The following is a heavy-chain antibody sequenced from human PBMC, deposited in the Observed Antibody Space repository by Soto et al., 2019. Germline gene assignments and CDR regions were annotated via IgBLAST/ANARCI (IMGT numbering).Heavy chain of an antibody. Sequence: SETLSLTCAVYGGSFSCYYWIWIRQPPGKGLEWIGEINHSGSTNYNPSLKSRVTISVDTSKNQFSLKLSSVTAADTAVYYCARGWRNCSGGSCYLYNWFDPWGQGTLVTVYS. V-gene: IGHV4-34*01. CDR2: INHSGST. CDR1: GGSFSCYY. D-gene: IGHD2-15*01. J-gene: IGHJ5*02. CDR3: ARGWRNCSGGSCYLYNWFDP.